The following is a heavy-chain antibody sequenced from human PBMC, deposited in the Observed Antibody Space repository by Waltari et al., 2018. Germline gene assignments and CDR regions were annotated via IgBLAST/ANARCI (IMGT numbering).Heavy chain of an antibody. CDR2: IGKEGSDT. CDR1: GFNFSCYW. Sequence: EVQLVESGGDLVQPGGSLRLSCQGSGFNFSCYWMVWVRQAPGKVPGWVASIGKEGSDTNYMDSMQCRFTVSRDNTKNLLYVQMNNLRCEETALYYCARDVLFEDLDYWGQGALVTVSS. V-gene: IGHV3-7*04. D-gene: IGHD3-10*01. J-gene: IGHJ4*02. CDR3: ARDVLFEDLDY.